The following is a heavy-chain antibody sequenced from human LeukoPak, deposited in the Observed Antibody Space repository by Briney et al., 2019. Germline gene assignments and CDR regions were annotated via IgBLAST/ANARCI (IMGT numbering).Heavy chain of an antibody. CDR2: ISGSGGST. Sequence: GGSLRLSCAASGFTFSSYAMSWVRQAPGKGLEWVSAISGSGGSTYYADSVKGRFTISRDNSKNTLYLQMNSLRAEDTAVYYCARSRSYYYYGLDVWGQGTKVTVSS. V-gene: IGHV3-23*01. D-gene: IGHD3-16*01. CDR3: ARSRSYYYYGLDV. J-gene: IGHJ6*01. CDR1: GFTFSSYA.